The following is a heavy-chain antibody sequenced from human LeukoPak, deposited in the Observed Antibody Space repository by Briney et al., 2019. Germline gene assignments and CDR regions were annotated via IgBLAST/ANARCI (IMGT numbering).Heavy chain of an antibody. V-gene: IGHV1-2*02. CDR2: INPNSGGT. CDR1: GGTFSSYA. D-gene: IGHD6-19*01. Sequence: ASVKVSCKASGGTFSSYAISWVRQAPGQGLEWMGWINPNSGGTNYAQKFQGRVTMTRDTSISTAYMELSRLRSDDTAVYYCARDVTSGWLDAFDIWGQGTMVTVSS. J-gene: IGHJ3*02. CDR3: ARDVTSGWLDAFDI.